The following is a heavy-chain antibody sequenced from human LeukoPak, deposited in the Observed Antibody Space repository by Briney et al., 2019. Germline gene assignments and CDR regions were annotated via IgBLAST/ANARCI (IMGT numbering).Heavy chain of an antibody. CDR2: ITWDSTNT. D-gene: IGHD5-24*01. CDR1: GFKFADAP. Sequence: GGSLRLSCAASGFKFADAPMHWVRQSPGKGLEWIALITWDSTNTYYADSVKGRFTISRDDSRNTLYLQMNSLRSDDTALYYCAKDVSFRRGHNFDASDIWGLGTLVTVSS. V-gene: IGHV3-43*01. CDR3: AKDVSFRRGHNFDASDI. J-gene: IGHJ3*02.